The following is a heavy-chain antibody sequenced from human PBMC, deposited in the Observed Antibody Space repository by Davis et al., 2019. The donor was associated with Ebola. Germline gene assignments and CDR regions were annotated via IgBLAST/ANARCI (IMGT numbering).Heavy chain of an antibody. D-gene: IGHD1-26*01. Sequence: MPSETLSLTCTVSGGSISSSSYHWGWIRQPPGKGLEWIGSIYFSGITYYNPSLKGRVTISVDTSKNQFSLKLSSVTAADTAVYYCAREVGVAVWGQGTTVTVSS. CDR1: GGSISSSSYH. V-gene: IGHV4-39*02. CDR2: IYFSGIT. CDR3: AREVGVAV. J-gene: IGHJ6*02.